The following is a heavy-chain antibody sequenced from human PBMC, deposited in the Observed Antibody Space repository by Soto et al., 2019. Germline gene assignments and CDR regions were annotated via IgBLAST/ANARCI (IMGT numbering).Heavy chain of an antibody. CDR3: ARADYYDSSGFYYDC. Sequence: QVQLVQSGAEVKKPGASVKVSCKASGYIFTNHYIHWVRQAPGQGLEWMGIINPSGGSTNYLQKFQGIITMTRDTSTSTVYMELSSLRSEDTAVYFCARADYYDSSGFYYDCLGQGSLVTVSS. CDR1: GYIFTNHY. V-gene: IGHV1-46*01. D-gene: IGHD3-22*01. J-gene: IGHJ4*02. CDR2: INPSGGST.